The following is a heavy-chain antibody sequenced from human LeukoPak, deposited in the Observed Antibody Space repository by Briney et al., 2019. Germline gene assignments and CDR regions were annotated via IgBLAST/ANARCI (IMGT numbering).Heavy chain of an antibody. V-gene: IGHV3-7*01. Sequence: GGSLRPSCEASGFSIRNFWMTWVRQAPGKGLEWVAHLKGDGSEEYYVDSVKGRFTTYRDSAKNSLYLQMNSLRVDDTAFYYCARDGLTYARDYWGQGTLVTVSS. CDR2: LKGDGSEE. J-gene: IGHJ4*02. D-gene: IGHD2-2*01. CDR3: ARDGLTYARDY. CDR1: GFSIRNFW.